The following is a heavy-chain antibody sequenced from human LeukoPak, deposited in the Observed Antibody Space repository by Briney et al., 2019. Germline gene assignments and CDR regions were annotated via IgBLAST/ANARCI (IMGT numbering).Heavy chain of an antibody. Sequence: SVKVSCKASGGTFSSYAISWVRQAPGQGLEWMGGIIPIFGTANYAQKFQGRVTITTDESTSTAYMELSILRSEDTAVYYCARERAIVVVPAAAILGAAWFDPWGQGTLVTVSS. V-gene: IGHV1-69*05. CDR1: GGTFSSYA. J-gene: IGHJ5*02. D-gene: IGHD2-2*01. CDR3: ARERAIVVVPAAAILGAAWFDP. CDR2: IIPIFGTA.